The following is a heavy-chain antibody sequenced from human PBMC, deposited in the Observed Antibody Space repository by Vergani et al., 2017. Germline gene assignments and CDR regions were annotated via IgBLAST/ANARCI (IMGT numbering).Heavy chain of an antibody. CDR3: ARDSSFDD. CDR2: IISSSSTI. J-gene: IGHJ4*02. Sequence: EVQLVESGGGLVQPGGSLRLSCAASGFTFSSYSMNWVRQAPGKGLEWVSYIISSSSTIYYADSVKGRFTISRDNAENSLYLQMSSLRAEDTAVYYCARDSSFDDWGQGTLVTVAS. CDR1: GFTFSSYS. V-gene: IGHV3-48*04.